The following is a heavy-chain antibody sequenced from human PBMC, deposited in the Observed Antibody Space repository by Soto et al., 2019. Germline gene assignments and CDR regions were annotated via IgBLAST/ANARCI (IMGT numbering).Heavy chain of an antibody. D-gene: IGHD3-22*01. CDR1: GGTFSSYP. CDR2: TFPIFDRG. V-gene: IGHV1-69*06. J-gene: IGHJ4*02. CDR3: ARRKTSGYLRYVDA. Sequence: QVQLVQSGAEVKKPGSSVKVSCKASGGTFSSYPITWVRQAPGQGLEWMGGTFPIFDRGNYAQKFEGRLTITTDKTTTSANLELSIRKSEHTAVYHCARRKTSGYLRYVDAWYQGTLGTVS.